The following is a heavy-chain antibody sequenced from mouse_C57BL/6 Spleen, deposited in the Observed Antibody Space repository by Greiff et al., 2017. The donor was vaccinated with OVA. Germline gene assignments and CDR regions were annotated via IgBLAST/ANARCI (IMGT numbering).Heavy chain of an antibody. J-gene: IGHJ3*01. V-gene: IGHV5-17*01. D-gene: IGHD1-1*01. CDR3: ARPDYYGSSFAY. CDR2: ISSGSSTI. CDR1: GFTFSDYG. Sequence: DVKLVESGGGLVKPGGSLKLSCAASGFTFSDYGMHWVRQAPEKGLEWVAYISSGSSTIYYADTVKGRFTISRDNAKNTLFLQMTSLRSEDTAMYYCARPDYYGSSFAYWGQGTLVTVSA.